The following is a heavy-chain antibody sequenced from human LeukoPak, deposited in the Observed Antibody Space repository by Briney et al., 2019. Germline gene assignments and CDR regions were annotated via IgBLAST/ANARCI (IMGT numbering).Heavy chain of an antibody. D-gene: IGHD4-17*01. V-gene: IGHV3-21*01. CDR3: ARGGGDYYMDV. CDR1: GFTFTTYT. CDR2: ISTSSTYI. J-gene: IGHJ6*03. Sequence: GGSLRLSCAASGFTFTTYTMSWVRQAPGKGLEWVSSISTSSTYIYYADSVKGRFTISRDNAKNLLYLQMNSLRVEDTAVYYCARGGGDYYMDVWDKGSTVTVSS.